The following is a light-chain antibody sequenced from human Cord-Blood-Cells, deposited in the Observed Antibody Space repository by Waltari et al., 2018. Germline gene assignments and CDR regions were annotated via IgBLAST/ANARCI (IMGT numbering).Light chain of an antibody. J-gene: IGKJ1*01. V-gene: IGKV3-11*01. Sequence: EIVLTQSPATLSFSPGERATLSCRASQIVSSYLAWYQQKPGQAPRLLIYDASNRATGTPARFSGSESGTDFTLTISSLEREDFAVYCCQQRSNWPWTFGQGTKVEIK. CDR1: QIVSSY. CDR3: QQRSNWPWT. CDR2: DAS.